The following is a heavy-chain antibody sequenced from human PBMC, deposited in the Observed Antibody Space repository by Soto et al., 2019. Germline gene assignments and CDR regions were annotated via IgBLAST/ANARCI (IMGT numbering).Heavy chain of an antibody. Sequence: PSETLSLTCTVTGDSISSRSYYWGWILHPPGKGLEWIGSIYYSVSTYNNPSLRSRVSMSIDTSKDQFSLKLKSVTAADTALYFCARQRTSVVTQAYLDVWGPVSLVTVPQ. D-gene: IGHD2-21*02. CDR2: IYYSVST. CDR1: GDSISSRSYY. V-gene: IGHV4-39*01. J-gene: IGHJ4*02. CDR3: ARQRTSVVTQAYLDV.